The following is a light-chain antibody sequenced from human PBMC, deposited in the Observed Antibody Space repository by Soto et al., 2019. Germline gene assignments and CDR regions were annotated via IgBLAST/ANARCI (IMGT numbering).Light chain of an antibody. J-gene: IGKJ1*01. CDR2: GAS. CDR1: QSVSSN. V-gene: IGKV3-20*01. Sequence: DIVMTQSPATLSVSPWERATLSCRASQSVSSNLAWYQQKPGQAPRLLIYGASTRATGIPDRFSGSGSGTDFTLTISRLEPEDFAVYYCQQYGSSPTWTFGQGTKVDIK. CDR3: QQYGSSPTWT.